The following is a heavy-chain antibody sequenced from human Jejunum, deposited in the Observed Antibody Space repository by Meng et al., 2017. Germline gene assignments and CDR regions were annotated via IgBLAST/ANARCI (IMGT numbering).Heavy chain of an antibody. D-gene: IGHD1-1*01. V-gene: IGHV4-31*01. J-gene: IGHJ2*01. CDR2: IYYSGST. Sequence: HLQEPGPVLVTPSQTLSLTCTVSGASMSSGNYYWTWIRQHPGKGLEWIGYIYYSGSTYYNPSLQSLVTISIDMSENQFSLKLTSVTAADTAVYYCARVNWTSSYWYFDLWGRGTLVTVSS. CDR3: ARVNWTSSYWYFDL. CDR1: GASMSSGNYY.